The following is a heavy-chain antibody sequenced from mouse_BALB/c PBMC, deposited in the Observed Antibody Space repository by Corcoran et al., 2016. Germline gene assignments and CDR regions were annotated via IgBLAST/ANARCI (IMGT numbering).Heavy chain of an antibody. V-gene: IGHV9-1*02. CDR1: GYTFTNYG. J-gene: IGHJ4*01. CDR3: ARSCYGSSMDY. Sequence: QIQLVKKGPELKKPGETVKISCKASGYTFTNYGMNWVKQAPGKGIKWMGWINTYTGEPTYADDFKGRFAFSLETSASTAYLQINNLKNEDMATYFCARSCYGSSMDYWGQGTSVTVSS. D-gene: IGHD1-1*01. CDR2: INTYTGEP.